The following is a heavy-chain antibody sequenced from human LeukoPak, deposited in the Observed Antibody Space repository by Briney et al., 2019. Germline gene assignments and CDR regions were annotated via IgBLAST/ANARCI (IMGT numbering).Heavy chain of an antibody. J-gene: IGHJ4*02. V-gene: IGHV3-21*01. Sequence: GGSLRLPCAASGFTFSSYSMNWVRQAPGKGLEWVSSISSSSSYIYYADSVKGRFTISRDNAKNSLYLQMNSLRAEDTAVYYCARGFTCIGCYSGYYFDYWGQGTLVTVSS. CDR2: ISSSSSYI. D-gene: IGHD2-15*01. CDR3: ARGFTCIGCYSGYYFDY. CDR1: GFTFSSYS.